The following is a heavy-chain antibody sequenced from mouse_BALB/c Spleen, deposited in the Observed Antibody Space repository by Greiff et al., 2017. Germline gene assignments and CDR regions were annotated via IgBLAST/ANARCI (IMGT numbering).Heavy chain of an antibody. CDR3: ATTGGYAMDY. CDR1: GFSLTSYG. V-gene: IGHV2-2*02. Sequence: VMLVESGPGLVQPSQSLSITCTVSGFSLTSYGVHWVRQSPGKGLEWLGVIWSGGSTDYNAAFISRLSISKDNSKSQVFFKMNSLQANDTAIYYCATTGGYAMDYWGQGTSVTVSS. CDR2: IWSGGST. J-gene: IGHJ4*01.